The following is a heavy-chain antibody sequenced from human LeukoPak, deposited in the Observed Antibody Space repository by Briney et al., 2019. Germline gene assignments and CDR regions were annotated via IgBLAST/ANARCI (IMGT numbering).Heavy chain of an antibody. Sequence: GGSLRLSCAASGFTFSSYSMNWVRQAPGKGLEWVSSISSSSSYIYYADSVKGRFTISRDNAKNSLYLQMNSLRAEDTAVYYCTRFQVGDQYYYYMDVWGKGTTVTISS. J-gene: IGHJ6*03. D-gene: IGHD4-17*01. V-gene: IGHV3-21*03. CDR2: ISSSSSYI. CDR1: GFTFSSYS. CDR3: TRFQVGDQYYYYMDV.